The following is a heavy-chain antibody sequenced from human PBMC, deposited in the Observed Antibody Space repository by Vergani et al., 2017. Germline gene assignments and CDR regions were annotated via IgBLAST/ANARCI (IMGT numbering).Heavy chain of an antibody. D-gene: IGHD3-22*01. J-gene: IGHJ3*02. Sequence: QVQLQESGPGLVTPSQTLSLTCTVSGGPISSGGYYWSWIRQPPGKGLEWIGYIYYSGSTYYNQSLKSRVTISVDTSKNQFSLTLSSVTAADTAVYYCARGKSHYDGIGYYGGPSFDIWGQGTMVTVSS. V-gene: IGHV4-31*03. CDR1: GGPISSGGYY. CDR2: IYYSGST. CDR3: ARGKSHYDGIGYYGGPSFDI.